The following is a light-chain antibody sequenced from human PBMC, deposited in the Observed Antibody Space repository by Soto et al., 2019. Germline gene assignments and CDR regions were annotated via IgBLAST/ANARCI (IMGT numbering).Light chain of an antibody. Sequence: QSVLTQPASVSGSPGQSITISCTGVSSDVGGYKYVSWYQQHPGKAPKVMIYEINKRPSGVSDRFSGSKSCKTASLTISGLQVEDEADYYCSSYTSSNKVFGGGTKVTVL. CDR3: SSYTSSNKV. CDR2: EIN. CDR1: SSDVGGYKY. V-gene: IGLV2-14*01. J-gene: IGLJ2*01.